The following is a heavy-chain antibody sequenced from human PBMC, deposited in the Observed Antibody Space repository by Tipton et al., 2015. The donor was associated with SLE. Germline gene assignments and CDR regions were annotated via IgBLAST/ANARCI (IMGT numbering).Heavy chain of an antibody. Sequence: QLVQSGAEVKKPGASVKVSCKASGYTFTSYVIHWVRQAPGQRLEWMGWINVGNGNTKYSQSFQGRVTITRDTSASTTYLELSSLRSEDAAVYDCARLTGLAVTGYYFDYWGQGTLVTVSS. CDR3: ARLTGLAVTGYYFDY. V-gene: IGHV1-3*01. D-gene: IGHD6-19*01. CDR1: GYTFTSYV. J-gene: IGHJ4*02. CDR2: INVGNGNT.